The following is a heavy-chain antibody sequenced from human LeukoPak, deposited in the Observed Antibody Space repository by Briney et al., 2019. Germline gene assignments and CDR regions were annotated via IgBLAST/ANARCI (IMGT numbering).Heavy chain of an antibody. V-gene: IGHV4-39*01. CDR3: AGRQQLVRDAFDI. D-gene: IGHD6-13*01. CDR1: GGSISSSSYY. J-gene: IGHJ3*02. CDR2: IYYSGST. Sequence: SETLSLTCTVSGGSISSSSYYWGWIRQPPGKGLEWIGSIYYSGSTYYNPSLKSRVTISVDTSKNQFSLKLSSVTAADTAVYYCAGRQQLVRDAFDIWGQGTMVTVSS.